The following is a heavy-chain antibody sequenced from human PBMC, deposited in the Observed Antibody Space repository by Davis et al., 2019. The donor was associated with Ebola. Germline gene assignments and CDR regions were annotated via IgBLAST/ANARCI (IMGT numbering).Heavy chain of an antibody. CDR1: GFTFRRHA. D-gene: IGHD2-15*01. V-gene: IGHV3-64D*06. Sequence: GGSLRPSCPLPGFTFRRHALHWVRQAPGKALQSVARIRTNGATTYYADSVKGRFTISRDNSKDTLYLQMRNLRIDDTAVYYCVKDRFTVVVVHGGFDYWGQGSLVTVSS. CDR2: IRTNGATT. CDR3: VKDRFTVVVVHGGFDY. J-gene: IGHJ4*02.